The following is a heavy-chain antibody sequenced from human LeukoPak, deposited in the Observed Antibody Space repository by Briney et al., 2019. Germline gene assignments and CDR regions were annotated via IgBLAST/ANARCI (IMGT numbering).Heavy chain of an antibody. CDR3: ARDPRDCSSTSCGYLDY. CDR2: ISYDGSNK. Sequence: GGSLRLSCVASGFTFSSYAMHWVRQAPGKGLEWVAVISYDGSNKYYADSVKGRFTISRDNSKNTLYLQMNSLRAEDTAVYYCARDPRDCSSTSCGYLDYWGQGTLVTVSS. J-gene: IGHJ4*02. CDR1: GFTFSSYA. D-gene: IGHD2-2*01. V-gene: IGHV3-30*04.